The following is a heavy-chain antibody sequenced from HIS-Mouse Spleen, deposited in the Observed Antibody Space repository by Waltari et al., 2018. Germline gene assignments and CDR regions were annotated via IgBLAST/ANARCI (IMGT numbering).Heavy chain of an antibody. Sequence: QVQLVESGGGVVQPGRSLRLSCAASGFTFSSYGMHWVRQAPGKGLEWVAVISYDGSNKYYADSVKGRFTISRDNSKNTLYLQMNSLRAEDTAVYYCAKAPSGGSCYPFDHWGQGTLVTVSS. J-gene: IGHJ4*02. CDR3: AKAPSGGSCYPFDH. CDR1: GFTFSSYG. V-gene: IGHV3-30*18. CDR2: ISYDGSNK. D-gene: IGHD2-15*01.